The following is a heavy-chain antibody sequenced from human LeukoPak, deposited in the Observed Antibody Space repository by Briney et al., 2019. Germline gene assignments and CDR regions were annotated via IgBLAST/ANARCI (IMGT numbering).Heavy chain of an antibody. CDR2: IYHSGST. J-gene: IGHJ5*02. V-gene: IGHV4-38-2*01. CDR1: GYSISSGYY. Sequence: PSETLSLTCAVSGYSISSGYYWGWIRPPPGKGREWIGRIYHSGSTYYNPSLKSRVTISVDTSKNQFSLKLSSVTAADTAVYYCARVAVCSGGSCYSGWFDPWGQGTLVTVSS. CDR3: ARVAVCSGGSCYSGWFDP. D-gene: IGHD2-15*01.